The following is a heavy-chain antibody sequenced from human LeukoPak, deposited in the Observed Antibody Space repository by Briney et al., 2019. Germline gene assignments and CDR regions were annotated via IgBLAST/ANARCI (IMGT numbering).Heavy chain of an antibody. D-gene: IGHD1-26*01. V-gene: IGHV3-30*02. CDR2: IWYDGTNQ. CDR1: GFTFSSFG. CDR3: ARDLSGGSYQHGIDDY. Sequence: GGSLRLSCAASGFTFSSFGMHWVRQAPGKGLEWVALIWYDGTNQYYTDSVKGRFTISRDNSKNTLYLQMNSLRAEDTAVYYCARDLSGGSYQHGIDDYWGQGTLVTVSS. J-gene: IGHJ4*02.